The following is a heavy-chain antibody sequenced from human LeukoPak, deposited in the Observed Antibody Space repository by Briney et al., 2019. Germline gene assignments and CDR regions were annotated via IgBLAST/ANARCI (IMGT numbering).Heavy chain of an antibody. CDR3: AGSYYMPHYFDY. Sequence: SETLSLTCAVYGGSFSGYYWSWIRQPPGKGLEWIGEINHSGSTNYNPSLKSRVTISVDTSKNQFSLKLSSVTAADTAVYYCAGSYYMPHYFDYWGQGTLVTVSS. D-gene: IGHD3-10*01. V-gene: IGHV4-34*01. J-gene: IGHJ4*02. CDR1: GGSFSGYY. CDR2: INHSGST.